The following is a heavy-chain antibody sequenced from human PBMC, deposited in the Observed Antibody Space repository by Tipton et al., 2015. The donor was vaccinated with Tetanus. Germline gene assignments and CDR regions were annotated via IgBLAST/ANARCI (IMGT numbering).Heavy chain of an antibody. V-gene: IGHV4-4*02. D-gene: IGHD1-14*01. CDR2: IYQSGSA. CDR3: ARVSSGEVDAFDV. Sequence: TLSLTCAVSSGSIRSSHWWTWIRQPPGKGLEWIWEIYQSGSANYNPSLQSRITISVDTSRNQLYLKMTSVTAADTARYYCARVSSGEVDAFDVWGPGTMVTVSS. J-gene: IGHJ3*01. CDR1: SGSIRSSHW.